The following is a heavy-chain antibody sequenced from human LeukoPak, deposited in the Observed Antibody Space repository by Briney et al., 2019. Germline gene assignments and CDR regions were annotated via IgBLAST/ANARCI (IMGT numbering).Heavy chain of an antibody. D-gene: IGHD5-12*01. J-gene: IGHJ4*02. V-gene: IGHV4-59*01. CDR1: GGSISSYY. CDR3: ACTYGGYRQFDY. CDR2: IYFSGST. Sequence: PSETLSLTCSVSGGSISSYYWSWIRQPPGKGLEWIGYIYFSGSTNYNPSLKSRVTISLDTSKNQFSLRLSSVTAADTAVYYCACTYGGYRQFDYWGQGTLVTVSS.